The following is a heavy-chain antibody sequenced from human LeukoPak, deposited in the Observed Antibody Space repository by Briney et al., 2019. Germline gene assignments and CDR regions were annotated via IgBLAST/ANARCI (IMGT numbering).Heavy chain of an antibody. Sequence: GGSLRLSCAASGFTFSSYEMNWVRQAPGKGLEWVSYISSTGTTIYYADSVKGRFTISRDNAKNSLYLQMNSLRAEDTAVYYCAKDAKQLVPWYNWFDPWGQGTLVTVSS. V-gene: IGHV3-48*03. J-gene: IGHJ5*02. CDR1: GFTFSSYE. CDR2: ISSTGTTI. D-gene: IGHD6-13*01. CDR3: AKDAKQLVPWYNWFDP.